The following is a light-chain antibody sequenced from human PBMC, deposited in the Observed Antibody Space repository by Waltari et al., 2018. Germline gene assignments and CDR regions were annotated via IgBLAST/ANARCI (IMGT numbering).Light chain of an antibody. J-gene: IGKJ2*01. CDR2: GAS. Sequence: VLTQSPGTLSLSPGERATLSCRASQRLTKNYLAWYQQKPGQAPRLLIYGASSRAAGIPDRFSGSGSGTDFTLTISRLEPEYFAVYYCQQYGSSVLYTFGQGTKLEIK. CDR1: QRLTKNY. V-gene: IGKV3-20*01. CDR3: QQYGSSVLYT.